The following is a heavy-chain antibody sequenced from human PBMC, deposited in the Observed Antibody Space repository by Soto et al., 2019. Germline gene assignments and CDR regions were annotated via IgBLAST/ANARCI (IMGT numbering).Heavy chain of an antibody. Sequence: QVHLVQSGAEVKKPGASVKVSCKPSGYTFTSYDINWVRQATGQGPEWMGWMNPKSGNTGYAQKLQGRVTLTRNTSIGTAYMELTSLRSEDTAVYYCARGRVTSSGWYCFDNWGQGTLVTVSS. CDR2: MNPKSGNT. D-gene: IGHD6-13*01. CDR3: ARGRVTSSGWYCFDN. V-gene: IGHV1-8*01. CDR1: GYTFTSYD. J-gene: IGHJ4*02.